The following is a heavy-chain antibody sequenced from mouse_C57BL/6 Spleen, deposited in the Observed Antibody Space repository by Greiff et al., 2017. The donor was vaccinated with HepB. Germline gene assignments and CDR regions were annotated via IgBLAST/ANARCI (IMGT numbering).Heavy chain of an antibody. J-gene: IGHJ1*03. D-gene: IGHD1-1*01. CDR3: AQGHYYGSSYRYFDV. Sequence: QVQLQQPGAELVKPGASVKLSCKASGYTFTSYWMQWVKQRPGQGLEWIGEIDPSDSYTNYNQKFKGKATLTVDTSSSTAYMQLSSLTSEDSAVYYCAQGHYYGSSYRYFDVWGTGTTVTVSS. CDR1: GYTFTSYW. CDR2: IDPSDSYT. V-gene: IGHV1-50*01.